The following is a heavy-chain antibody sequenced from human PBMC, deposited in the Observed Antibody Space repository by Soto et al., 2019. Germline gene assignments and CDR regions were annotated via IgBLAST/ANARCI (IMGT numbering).Heavy chain of an antibody. V-gene: IGHV1-69*01. Sequence: QVQLVQSGAEVKKPGSSVKVSCKASGGIFSTYAISWLRQAPGQGLEWLGGIIPIFGTPNYAQRFQGRVTITADESTSTTYMELSRRRSEDTAVYYCARDRDDYGSGNYYNRIDFRGQVTLVTVSS. CDR3: ARDRDDYGSGNYYNRIDF. D-gene: IGHD3-10*01. J-gene: IGHJ4*02. CDR1: GGIFSTYA. CDR2: IIPIFGTP.